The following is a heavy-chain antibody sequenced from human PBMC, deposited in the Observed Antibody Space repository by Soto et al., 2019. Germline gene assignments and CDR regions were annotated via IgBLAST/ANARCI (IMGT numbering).Heavy chain of an antibody. D-gene: IGHD3-9*01. CDR3: ARRYYDILTGYPYDAFDI. V-gene: IGHV4-39*01. J-gene: IGHJ3*02. CDR2: IYYSGST. Sequence: LSETLSLTCTVSGGSIISSSYYWVWIRQPPGKGLEWIGSIYYSGSTYYNPSLKSRVTISVDTSKNQFSLKLSSVTAADTAVYYCARRYYDILTGYPYDAFDIWGQWTMVT. CDR1: GGSIISSSYY.